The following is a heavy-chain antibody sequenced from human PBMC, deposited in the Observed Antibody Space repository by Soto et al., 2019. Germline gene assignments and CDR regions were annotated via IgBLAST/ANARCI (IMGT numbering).Heavy chain of an antibody. V-gene: IGHV1-18*01. D-gene: IGHD1-1*01. CDR1: GYTFTSYG. CDR3: ARGRYGDY. Sequence: QVHLVQSGAEVKKPGASVKVSCKASGYTFTSYGITWVRQAPGQGLEWMGWISAHNGNTDYAQQLQGRVIATRDTSTSTAYRELRSLRSDDTAVYYCARGRYGDYWGQGARVTVSS. J-gene: IGHJ4*02. CDR2: ISAHNGNT.